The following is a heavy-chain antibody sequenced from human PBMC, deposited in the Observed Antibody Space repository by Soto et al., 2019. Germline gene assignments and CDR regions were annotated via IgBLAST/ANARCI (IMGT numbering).Heavy chain of an antibody. CDR3: ARDSIVARYYFDY. J-gene: IGHJ4*02. CDR1: GYTFTRYY. Sequence: ASVKVSCKASGYTFTRYYIHWVRQAPGQGLEWMGVINPRGGSTTYAQKFQGRVTLTSDTSTSTAYMELSRLRFEDTAVYFCARDSIVARYYFDYWGQGTPVTVSS. CDR2: INPRGGST. V-gene: IGHV1-46*01. D-gene: IGHD6-6*01.